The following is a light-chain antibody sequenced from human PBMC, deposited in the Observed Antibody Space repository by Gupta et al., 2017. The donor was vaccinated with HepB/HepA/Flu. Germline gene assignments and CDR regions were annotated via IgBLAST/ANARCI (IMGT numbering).Light chain of an antibody. J-gene: IGLJ1*01. CDR3: SSNGSSYV. V-gene: IGLV2-14*01. CDR1: SADIGRYNY. CDR2: EPS. Sequence: QSALTQPPSVSGSPGQSITVSCTGSSADIGRYNYVSWYQQYPGKAPKLIINEPSNRPTGMSDCYFGTKSGNTDAVTMSGHEAEDECDYYSSSNGSSYVFGSGTNVTVL.